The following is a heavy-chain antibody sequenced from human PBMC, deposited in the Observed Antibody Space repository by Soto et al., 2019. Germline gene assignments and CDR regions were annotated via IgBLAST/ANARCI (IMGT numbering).Heavy chain of an antibody. J-gene: IGHJ4*02. CDR3: TGGVASGY. CDR1: GFIVSTYG. D-gene: IGHD1-26*01. Sequence: QVQLVESGGGVVQPGRSLRLSCAVSGFIVSTYGMHWVRQAPGKGLEWVAVISRDGGTKYYADSVKGRFTISRDNSRNTLFLEMNSRRSDDMAVYYCTGGVASGYWGQGPLVTVSS. V-gene: IGHV3-30*03. CDR2: ISRDGGTK.